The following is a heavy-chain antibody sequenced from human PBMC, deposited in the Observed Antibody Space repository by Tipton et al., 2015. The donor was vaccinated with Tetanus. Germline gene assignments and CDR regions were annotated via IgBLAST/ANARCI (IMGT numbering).Heavy chain of an antibody. Sequence: TLSLICNVSGGSITSYYWSWIRQRPGRGLGWVGYVHYTGKDNYNPSLRSRVTLSVDTSKNQFSLQMSSVTAADTAVYYCARIGWPENNKPGFDIWGQGTMVTVSS. CDR3: ARIGWPENNKPGFDI. V-gene: IGHV4-59*13. CDR1: GGSITSYY. CDR2: VHYTGKD. D-gene: IGHD1/OR15-1a*01. J-gene: IGHJ3*02.